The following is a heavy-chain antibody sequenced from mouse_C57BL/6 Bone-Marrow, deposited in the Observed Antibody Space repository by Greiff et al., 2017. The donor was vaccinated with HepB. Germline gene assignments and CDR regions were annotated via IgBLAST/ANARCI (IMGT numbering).Heavy chain of an antibody. Sequence: EVKLVESGGGLVKPGGSLKLSCAASGFTFSSYAMSWVRQTPEKRLEWVATISDGGSYTYYPDNVKGRFTISRDNAKNNLYLQMSHLKSEDTAMYYCARERAYYSNYSWFAYWGQGTLVTVSA. J-gene: IGHJ3*01. V-gene: IGHV5-4*01. CDR1: GFTFSSYA. CDR3: ARERAYYSNYSWFAY. D-gene: IGHD2-5*01. CDR2: ISDGGSYT.